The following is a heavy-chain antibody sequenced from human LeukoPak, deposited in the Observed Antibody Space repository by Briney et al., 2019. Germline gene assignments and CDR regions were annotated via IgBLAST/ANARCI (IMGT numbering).Heavy chain of an antibody. D-gene: IGHD6-19*01. CDR3: ARHSKAVAGWNPYNWFDP. V-gene: IGHV4-4*09. Sequence: SETLSLTCTVSGGSISSYYWSWIRQPPGKGLEWIGYIYTSGSTNYSPSLKSRVTISVDTSKNQFSLKLSSVTAADTAVYYCARHSKAVAGWNPYNWFDPWGQGTLVTVSS. J-gene: IGHJ5*02. CDR2: IYTSGST. CDR1: GGSISSYY.